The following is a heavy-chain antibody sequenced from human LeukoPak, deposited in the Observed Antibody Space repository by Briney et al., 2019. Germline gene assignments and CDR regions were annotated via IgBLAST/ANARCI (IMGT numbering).Heavy chain of an antibody. CDR2: ISYDGSNK. CDR3: AKDRSSIWSAFDY. D-gene: IGHD6-13*01. V-gene: IGHV3-30*18. J-gene: IGHJ4*02. Sequence: GGSLRLSCAASGFTFSSYGMNWVRQAPGKGLEWVAVISYDGSNKYYADSVKGQFTISRDNSKNTLYLQMNSLRGEDTAVYYCAKDRSSIWSAFDYWGQGTLVTVSS. CDR1: GFTFSSYG.